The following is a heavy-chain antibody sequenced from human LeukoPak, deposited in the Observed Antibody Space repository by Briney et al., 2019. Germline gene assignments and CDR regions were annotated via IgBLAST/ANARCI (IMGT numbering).Heavy chain of an antibody. Sequence: GGSLRLSCAASGFTFSSYEMNWVRQAPGKGLEWVSYISSSGSTIYYADSVKGRFTISRDNARNSLYLQMNSLRAEDTAVYYCASSYGDYVYEGLFDYWGQGTLVTVSS. CDR1: GFTFSSYE. CDR3: ASSYGDYVYEGLFDY. CDR2: ISSSGSTI. V-gene: IGHV3-48*03. D-gene: IGHD4-17*01. J-gene: IGHJ4*02.